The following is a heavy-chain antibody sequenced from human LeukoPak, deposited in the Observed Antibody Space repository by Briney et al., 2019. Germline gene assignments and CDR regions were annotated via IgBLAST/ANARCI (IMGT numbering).Heavy chain of an antibody. D-gene: IGHD6-6*01. V-gene: IGHV3-15*01. CDR2: IKLKTDGWTT. Sequence: GGSLRLSCAASGFTFTNAWMNWVRQAPGKGLEWLGRIKLKTDGWTTDYAAPVKGRFTISRDNSKNTLYLQMGSLRAEDVAVYYCARVSSSSGNDYWGQGTLVTVSS. CDR3: ARVSSSSGNDY. J-gene: IGHJ4*02. CDR1: GFTFTNAW.